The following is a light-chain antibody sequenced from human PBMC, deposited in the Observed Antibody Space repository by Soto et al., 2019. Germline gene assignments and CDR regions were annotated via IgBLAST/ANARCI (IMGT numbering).Light chain of an antibody. J-gene: IGKJ2*01. CDR3: QQSYRTPYT. V-gene: IGKV1-39*01. CDR2: AAS. Sequence: DIQMTQSPSSLSASVGDRVTITCRASQSSSNYLNWYQQKPGKAPKLLIYAASSLQSGVPSRFSGSGSGTDFTLTISSLQPEDFATYNCQQSYRTPYTFGQGTKLEIK. CDR1: QSSSNY.